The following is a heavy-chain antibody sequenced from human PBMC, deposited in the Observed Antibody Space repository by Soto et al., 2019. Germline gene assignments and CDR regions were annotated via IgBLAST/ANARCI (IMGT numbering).Heavy chain of an antibody. D-gene: IGHD2-21*01. V-gene: IGHV6-1*01. CDR2: TYFRSKWYS. CDR3: PRGRVHIGAPPENWLDP. J-gene: IGHJ5*02. Sequence: RTHSLPFAISGDSVSSNTAAWNWIRQSPSRGLEWLGRTYFRSKWYSDYAVSVKSRMTINPDTSRNQFSLHLDSVTPEDTAVYYCPRGRVHIGAPPENWLDPWGQGTLVTVSS. CDR1: GDSVSSNTAA.